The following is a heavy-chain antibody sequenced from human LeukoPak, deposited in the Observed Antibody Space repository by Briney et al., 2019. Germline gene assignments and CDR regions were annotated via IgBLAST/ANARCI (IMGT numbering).Heavy chain of an antibody. Sequence: GGSLRLSCAASGFTFSSYAMSWVRQAPGEGLEWVAVISYDGSNKYYADSVKGRFTISRDNSKNTLYLQMNSLRAEDTAVYYCATTNLEGYCGGDCSMGYYYGMDVWGQGTTVTVSS. CDR2: ISYDGSNK. J-gene: IGHJ6*02. CDR3: ATTNLEGYCGGDCSMGYYYGMDV. V-gene: IGHV3-30-3*01. D-gene: IGHD2-21*02. CDR1: GFTFSSYA.